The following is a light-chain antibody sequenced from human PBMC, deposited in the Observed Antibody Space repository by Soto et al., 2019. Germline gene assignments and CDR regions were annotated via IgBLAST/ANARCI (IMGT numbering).Light chain of an antibody. CDR1: QSVSSSY. V-gene: IGKV3-20*01. J-gene: IGKJ1*01. Sequence: EIKFPQSPFSVPGTPGERATLSCKASQSVSSSYLAWYQQKPGQAPRLLIYGASSRATGIPDRFSGSGSGTDFTLTISRLDPEDFAAYYCQQCYSSPRTFGQGTKVDIK. CDR2: GAS. CDR3: QQCYSSPRT.